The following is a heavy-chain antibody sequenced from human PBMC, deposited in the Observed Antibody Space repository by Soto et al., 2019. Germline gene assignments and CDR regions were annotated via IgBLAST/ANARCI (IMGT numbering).Heavy chain of an antibody. CDR1: GCSISSYY. CDR2: FYYSGST. CDR3: VRVYYYESSGYYPDF. J-gene: IGHJ4*02. Sequence: SETLSLTCTVSGCSISSYYWSLIRQPPGKGLEWIGYFYYSGSTNYNPSLKSRVTISVDTSKNQFSLKLSSVTAADTAVYYCVRVYYYESSGYYPDFWGQGTLVTVSS. D-gene: IGHD3-22*01. V-gene: IGHV4-59*01.